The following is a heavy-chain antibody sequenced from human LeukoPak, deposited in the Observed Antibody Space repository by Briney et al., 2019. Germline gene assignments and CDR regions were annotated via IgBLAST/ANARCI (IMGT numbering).Heavy chain of an antibody. J-gene: IGHJ6*03. CDR2: IYSSGST. CDR1: GGSISVYV. CDR3: ARAGDFARNQRTYYMDV. V-gene: IGHV4-4*07. Sequence: SSETLSLTCSVSGGSISVYVWSWIRQPAGKGLEWIGRIYSSGSTNYNPSLKSRVTMSVDTSKNQFSLRVTSVTAADTAVYYCARAGDFARNQRTYYMDVWGKGTTVTVSS. D-gene: IGHD3-16*01.